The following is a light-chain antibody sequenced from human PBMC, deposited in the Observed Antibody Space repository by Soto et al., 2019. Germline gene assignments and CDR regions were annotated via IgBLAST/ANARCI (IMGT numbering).Light chain of an antibody. CDR3: QQYNNWPQT. J-gene: IGKJ1*01. Sequence: VLTQAPDTLSVSPGERATLSCRASQAINNNVAWYQLKDGQVPRLLIYGASTRAADVPARFSGGGSGTEFTLTISSLRSEDFAEYHCQQYNNWPQTFGQGTKVDIK. CDR2: GAS. CDR1: QAINNN. V-gene: IGKV3-15*01.